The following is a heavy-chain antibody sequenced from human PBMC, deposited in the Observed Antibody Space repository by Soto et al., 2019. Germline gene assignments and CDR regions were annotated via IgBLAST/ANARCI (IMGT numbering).Heavy chain of an antibody. CDR2: IIQDASAK. J-gene: IGHJ4*02. V-gene: IGHV3-7*01. CDR3: ASLLGDVTTLDI. CDR1: GFTFSSRW. D-gene: IGHD3-10*01. Sequence: PGGSLRLSCTASGFTFSSRWMSWVRQAPGKGLEWVADIIQDASAKNYVDSVRGRLTISRDNAQNSLYLQMDGLRVEDTAVYYCASLLGDVTTLDIWGQGTLVTVSS.